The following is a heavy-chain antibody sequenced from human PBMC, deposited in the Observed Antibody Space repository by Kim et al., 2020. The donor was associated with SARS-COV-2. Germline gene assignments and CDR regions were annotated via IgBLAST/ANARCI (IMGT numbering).Heavy chain of an antibody. CDR2: ISWNSGSI. CDR1: GFTFDDYA. J-gene: IGHJ4*01. Sequence: GGSLRLSCAASGFTFDDYAMHWVRQAPGKGLEWVSGISWNSGSIGYADSVKGRFTISRDNAKNSLYLQMNSLRAEDTALYYCAKDGYYYGSGSYYPIDY. D-gene: IGHD3-10*01. V-gene: IGHV3-9*01. CDR3: AKDGYYYGSGSYYPIDY.